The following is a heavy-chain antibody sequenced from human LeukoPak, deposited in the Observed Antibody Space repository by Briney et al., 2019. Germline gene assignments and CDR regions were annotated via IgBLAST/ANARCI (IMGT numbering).Heavy chain of an antibody. D-gene: IGHD6-19*01. Sequence: SETLSLACSVSGGSVRNYYWNWIRQPPGKGLEWIGYVYYTGSSNSDPSLKSRVTMFVDTSKNQLSLRLSSVSALDTAVYYCARGAYASAWYAFDIWGPGTGVSVTS. CDR2: VYYTGSS. CDR1: GGSVRNYY. V-gene: IGHV4-59*02. CDR3: ARGAYASAWYAFDI. J-gene: IGHJ3*02.